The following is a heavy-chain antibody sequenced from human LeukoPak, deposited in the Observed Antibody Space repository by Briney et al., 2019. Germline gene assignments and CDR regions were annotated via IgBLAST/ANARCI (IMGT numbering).Heavy chain of an antibody. CDR2: IYTSGST. J-gene: IGHJ6*03. CDR1: GGSISSYY. V-gene: IGHV4-4*07. Sequence: SETLSLTCTVSGGSISSYYWSWIRQPAGKGLEWIGRIYTSGSTNYNPSLKSRVTMSVDTSKNQFSLKLSSVTAADTAVYYCARAGTTRDYYYYMDVWGKGTTVTVSS. D-gene: IGHD1-7*01. CDR3: ARAGTTRDYYYYMDV.